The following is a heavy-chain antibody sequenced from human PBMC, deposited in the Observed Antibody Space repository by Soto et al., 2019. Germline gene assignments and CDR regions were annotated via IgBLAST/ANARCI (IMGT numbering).Heavy chain of an antibody. Sequence: QITLKESGPTLVKPTQTLTLTCTFSGFSLSTSGVGVGWIRQPPGKALEWLALIYWDDDKRYSPSLKSRLTITKDTSKNQVVLTMTNIDPVDTATDYCPHTGTLAVACTYDYWGQGTLVTVSS. V-gene: IGHV2-5*02. CDR3: PHTGTLAVACTYDY. J-gene: IGHJ4*02. CDR1: GFSLSTSGVG. D-gene: IGHD6-19*01. CDR2: IYWDDDK.